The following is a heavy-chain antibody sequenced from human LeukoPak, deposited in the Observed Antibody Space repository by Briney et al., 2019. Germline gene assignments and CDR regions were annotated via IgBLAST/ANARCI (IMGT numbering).Heavy chain of an antibody. CDR1: GGSISSYY. CDR3: ARDRHSSGLRDFDL. D-gene: IGHD3-22*01. Sequence: SETLSLTCTVSGGSISSYYWSWIRQPPGKGLEWIGYIYYSGNTNYNPSLKSRVSISIDTSKNPFSLQLRSVTAADTAVYYCARDRHSSGLRDFDLWGRGTLVTVSA. J-gene: IGHJ2*01. CDR2: IYYSGNT. V-gene: IGHV4-59*01.